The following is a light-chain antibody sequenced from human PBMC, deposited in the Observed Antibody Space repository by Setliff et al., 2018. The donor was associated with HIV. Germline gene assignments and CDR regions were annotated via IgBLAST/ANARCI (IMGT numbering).Light chain of an antibody. CDR2: AVS. V-gene: IGLV2-14*01. CDR1: SSDVGGYRY. J-gene: IGLJ3*02. CDR3: SSFTSSNTLV. Sequence: ALAQPASVSGSPGQSITISCSGTSSDVGGYRYVSWYQQFPGKAPKLIIYAVSNRPSGVSNRFSGSKSGNTASLTISGLQAEDEADYYCSSFTSSNTLVFGGGTKVTVL.